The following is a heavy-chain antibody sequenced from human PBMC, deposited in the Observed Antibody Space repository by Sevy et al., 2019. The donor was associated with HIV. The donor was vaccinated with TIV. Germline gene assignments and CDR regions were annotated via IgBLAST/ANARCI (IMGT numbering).Heavy chain of an antibody. CDR2: IYYKGHI. V-gene: IGHV4-59*08. CDR3: AGENAWGRGYS. CDR1: GGSITSLY. J-gene: IGHJ4*02. Sequence: SETLSLTCTLSGGSITSLYWNWIRQPPGKGLEWSANIYYKGHINYNPSLKSRVTLSLDTSKNQFSLRLSSVTAADTAMYYCAGENAWGRGYSWGQGTLVTVSS. D-gene: IGHD1-26*01.